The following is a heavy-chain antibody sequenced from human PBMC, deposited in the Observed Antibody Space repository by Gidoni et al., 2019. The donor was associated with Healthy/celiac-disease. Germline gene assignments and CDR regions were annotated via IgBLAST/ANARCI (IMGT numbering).Heavy chain of an antibody. J-gene: IGHJ6*02. CDR3: TRSRSRLPLNYYYDSSGPWGMDV. D-gene: IGHD3-22*01. CDR2: IRSKAYGGTT. CDR1: GFTFGDYA. Sequence: EVQLLASGGGLVQPGRSLRLSCTASGFTFGDYAMIWVRQAPGKGLEWVGFIRSKAYGGTTEYAASVKGRFTISRDDSKSIAYLQMNSLKTEDTAVYYCTRSRSRLPLNYYYDSSGPWGMDVWGQGTTVTVSS. V-gene: IGHV3-49*04.